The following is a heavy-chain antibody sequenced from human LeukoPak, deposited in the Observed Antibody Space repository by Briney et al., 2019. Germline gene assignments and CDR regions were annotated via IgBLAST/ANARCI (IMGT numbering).Heavy chain of an antibody. V-gene: IGHV1-18*01. CDR3: ARDHPPRSYYYGSGSYIYYYYMDV. Sequence: GASVKVSCKASGYTFTSYGISWVRQAPGQGLEWMGWISAYNGNTNYAQKLQDRVTMTTDTFTSTAYMELRSLRSDDTAVYYCARDHPPRSYYYGSGSYIYYYYMDVWGKGTTVTVSS. CDR2: ISAYNGNT. J-gene: IGHJ6*03. CDR1: GYTFTSYG. D-gene: IGHD3-10*01.